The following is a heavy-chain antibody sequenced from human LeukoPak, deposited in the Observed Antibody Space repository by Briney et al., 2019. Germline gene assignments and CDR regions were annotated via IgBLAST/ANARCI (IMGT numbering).Heavy chain of an antibody. D-gene: IGHD6-19*01. V-gene: IGHV3-23*01. CDR1: GFTFSSYA. J-gene: IGHJ4*02. CDR3: ANKIPQWLVLQGYYYFDY. Sequence: GGSLRLSCAASGFTFSSYAMSWVRQAPGKGLEWVSAISGSGGSTYYADSVKGRFTISRDNSKNTLYLQMNSLRAEDTALYYCANKIPQWLVLQGYYYFDYWGQGTLVTVSS. CDR2: ISGSGGST.